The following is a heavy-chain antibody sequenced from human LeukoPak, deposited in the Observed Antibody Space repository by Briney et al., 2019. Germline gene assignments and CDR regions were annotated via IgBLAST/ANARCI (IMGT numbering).Heavy chain of an antibody. D-gene: IGHD5-12*01. Sequence: SETLSLTCAVYGESFSEYYWSRVRQPPGKGLEWIGQINHSGGTNYHPSLKTRVTISLDTSKKQVSLKLRSVTAADTAVYYCAFEGPVSGYAFDPWGQGALVAVSS. CDR2: INHSGGT. V-gene: IGHV4-34*01. CDR1: GESFSEYY. CDR3: AFEGPVSGYAFDP. J-gene: IGHJ5*02.